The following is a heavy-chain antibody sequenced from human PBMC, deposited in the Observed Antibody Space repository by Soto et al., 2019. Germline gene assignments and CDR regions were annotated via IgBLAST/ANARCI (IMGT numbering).Heavy chain of an antibody. D-gene: IGHD6-6*01. CDR2: IIPIFGTA. J-gene: IGHJ6*02. CDR1: GGTFSSYA. CDR3: ARASSYSSSWHNYYGMDV. Sequence: ASVKVSCKASGGTFSSYAISWLRQSPGQGLEWMGGIIPIFGTANYAQKFQGRVTITADESASTAYMELSSLRSEDTAVYYCARASSYSSSWHNYYGMDVWGQGTTVTVSS. V-gene: IGHV1-69*13.